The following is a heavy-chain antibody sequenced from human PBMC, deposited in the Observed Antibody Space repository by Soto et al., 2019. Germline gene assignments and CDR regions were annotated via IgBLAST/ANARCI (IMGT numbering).Heavy chain of an antibody. D-gene: IGHD3-22*01. Sequence: QVQLQESGPGLVKPSQTLSLTCTVSGGSISSGDYYWSWIRQPPGKGLEWIGYIYYSGSTYYNPSLKSRVTISGDTSKNQFSMKLSSVTAADTAVYYCARDRGTMIGLDAFDIWGQGTMVTVSS. CDR1: GGSISSGDYY. J-gene: IGHJ3*02. CDR2: IYYSGST. CDR3: ARDRGTMIGLDAFDI. V-gene: IGHV4-30-4*01.